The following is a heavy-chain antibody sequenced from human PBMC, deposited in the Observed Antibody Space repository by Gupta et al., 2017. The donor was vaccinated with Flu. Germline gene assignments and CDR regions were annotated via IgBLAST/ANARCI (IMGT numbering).Heavy chain of an antibody. D-gene: IGHD3-10*01. CDR3: ARGLGSEF. CDR1: GFTFTDYY. Sequence: RLSCAASGFTFTDYYMTWIRQPTGKGLEWISYKVPSDTSIYYADSAKCRLTVSRDNEKKLVYLQMNSLRVDDTAVSSCARGLGSEFWGQGTLVTVSA. J-gene: IGHJ1*01. CDR2: KVPSDTSI. V-gene: IGHV3-11*01.